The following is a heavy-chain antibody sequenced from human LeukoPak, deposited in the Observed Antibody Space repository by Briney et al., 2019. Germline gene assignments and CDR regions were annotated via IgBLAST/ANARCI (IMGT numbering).Heavy chain of an antibody. CDR1: GGSISSSNW. Sequence: PSETLSLTCTVSGGSISSSNWWSWVRQPPGKGLEWIGEIFPSGSTNYNPSLKSRVTISIDKSKNQFSLKLSSVTAADTAVYYCARRGRIVPGAIDAFDIWGQGTMVTVSS. J-gene: IGHJ3*02. V-gene: IGHV4-4*02. D-gene: IGHD2-2*01. CDR2: IFPSGST. CDR3: ARRGRIVPGAIDAFDI.